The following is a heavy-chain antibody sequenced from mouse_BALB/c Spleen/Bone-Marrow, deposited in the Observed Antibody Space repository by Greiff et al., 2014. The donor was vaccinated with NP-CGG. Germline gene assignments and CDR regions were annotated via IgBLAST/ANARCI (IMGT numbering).Heavy chain of an antibody. Sequence: EVQLQESGPELVKPGASVKISCKTSGYTFTEYTMHWVKQSHGKSLEWIGGINPNNGXTXXXXXFXXXXXXTVDKSSSTAYMELRSLTSEDSAVYYCAEDYDLYAMDYWGQGTSVTVSS. D-gene: IGHD2-4*01. CDR2: INPNNGXT. CDR3: AEDYDLYAMDY. CDR1: GYTFTEYT. J-gene: IGHJ4*01. V-gene: IGHV1-18*01.